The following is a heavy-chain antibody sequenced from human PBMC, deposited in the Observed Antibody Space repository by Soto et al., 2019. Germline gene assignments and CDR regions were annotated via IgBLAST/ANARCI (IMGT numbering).Heavy chain of an antibody. V-gene: IGHV1-2*02. J-gene: IGHJ4*02. D-gene: IGHD5-18*01. CDR2: INPNSGGT. CDR3: ARAGQLWLMGIDY. CDR1: GYTFTGYY. Sequence: ASVKVSCKASGYTFTGYYMHWVRQAPGQGLEWMGWINPNSGGTNYAQRFQGRVTMTRDTSISTAYMELSRLRSDDTAVYYCARAGQLWLMGIDYWGQGTLVTVSS.